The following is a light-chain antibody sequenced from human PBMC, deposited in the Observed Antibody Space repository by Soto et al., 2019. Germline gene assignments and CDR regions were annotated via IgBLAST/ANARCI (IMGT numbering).Light chain of an antibody. Sequence: DIVLTQSPGTLSLSPGERATLSCRASQSVSNNYLAWYQQKPGQAPRLLIYGASNRATGIPDRFSGSGSGTDFTLTISRLEPEDFAVYYCQQYGSSPGTFGQGTKVDIK. V-gene: IGKV3-20*01. CDR3: QQYGSSPGT. J-gene: IGKJ1*01. CDR1: QSVSNNY. CDR2: GAS.